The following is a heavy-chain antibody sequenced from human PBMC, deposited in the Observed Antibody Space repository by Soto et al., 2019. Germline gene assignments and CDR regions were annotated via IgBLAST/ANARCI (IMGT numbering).Heavy chain of an antibody. CDR2: VEPEESET. V-gene: IGHV1-69-2*01. CDR3: AYGWVSYLHSFEY. J-gene: IGHJ4*02. D-gene: IGHD3-10*01. CDR1: GYTFTDPY. Sequence: SCKVSGYTFTDPYVHWVHQAPGRGLEWLGLVEPEESETIYAENFQGRVTITADTSTHTAYMELKSLRSEDTGVSYCAYGWVSYLHSFEYWGQGTLVTLSS.